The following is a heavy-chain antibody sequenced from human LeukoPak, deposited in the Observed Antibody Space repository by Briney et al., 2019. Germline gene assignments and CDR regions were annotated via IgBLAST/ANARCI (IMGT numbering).Heavy chain of an antibody. Sequence: ASVKVSCKASGYTFTSYGISWVRQAPGQGLEWMGWINPNSGGTNYAQKFQGWVTMTRDTSISTAYMELSRLRSDDTAVYYCARLGGSEDAFDIWGQGTMVTVSS. J-gene: IGHJ3*02. CDR1: GYTFTSYG. CDR2: INPNSGGT. V-gene: IGHV1-2*04. D-gene: IGHD1-26*01. CDR3: ARLGGSEDAFDI.